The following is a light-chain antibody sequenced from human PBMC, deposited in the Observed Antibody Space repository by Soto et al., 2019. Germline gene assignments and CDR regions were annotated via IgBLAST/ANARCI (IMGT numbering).Light chain of an antibody. CDR1: QSVTGRY. J-gene: IGKJ3*01. CDR2: AVS. CDR3: QQYGNSPLFS. Sequence: EIVLTQSPGTLSLSPGERATLSCRASQSVTGRYLAWYQQKPGQSPRLLIYAVSTRATGIPDRFSGSGSGTDFTLSISRLEPEDFAVYDCQQYGNSPLFSFGPGTEVDI. V-gene: IGKV3-20*01.